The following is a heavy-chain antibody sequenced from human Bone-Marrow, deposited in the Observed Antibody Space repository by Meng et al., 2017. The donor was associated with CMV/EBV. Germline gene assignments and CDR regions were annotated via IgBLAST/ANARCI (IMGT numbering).Heavy chain of an antibody. CDR3: ARDTSYYDFWSGYYKYYYGMDV. D-gene: IGHD3-3*01. V-gene: IGHV3-48*03. CDR2: ISSSGSTI. CDR1: GFTFSSYE. Sequence: GESLKISCAASGFTFSSYEMNWVRQAPGKGLEWVSYISSSGSTIYYADSVKGRFTISRDNAKNSLYLQMNSLRAEDTAVYYCARDTSYYDFWSGYYKYYYGMDVWGQGTTVTVSS. J-gene: IGHJ6*02.